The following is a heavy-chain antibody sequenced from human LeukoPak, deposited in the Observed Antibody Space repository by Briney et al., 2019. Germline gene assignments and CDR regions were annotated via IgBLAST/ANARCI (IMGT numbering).Heavy chain of an antibody. Sequence: GGSLRLSCAASGFTFSDYYMTWIRQAPGKGLEWVSYISSSGSTIYYADSVKGRFTISRDNAKNSLYLQMNSLRAEDTAEYYCAKDYSSDWEQGNWFDPWGQGTLVTVSS. CDR1: GFTFSDYY. CDR2: ISSSGSTI. J-gene: IGHJ5*02. V-gene: IGHV3-11*01. D-gene: IGHD6-19*01. CDR3: AKDYSSDWEQGNWFDP.